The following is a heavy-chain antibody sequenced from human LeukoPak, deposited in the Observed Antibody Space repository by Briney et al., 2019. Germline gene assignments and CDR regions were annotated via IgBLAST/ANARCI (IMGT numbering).Heavy chain of an antibody. Sequence: PGGSLRLSCAASGFTFSSYGMSWVRQAPGKGLEWVSRIDYDGSTTTYADSVKGRFTISRDNAKNTLYLQMNSLRAEDTAVYYCTHLGWFDPWGQGTLVTVSS. CDR3: THLGWFDP. J-gene: IGHJ5*02. CDR1: GFTFSSYG. V-gene: IGHV3-74*01. CDR2: IDYDGSTT.